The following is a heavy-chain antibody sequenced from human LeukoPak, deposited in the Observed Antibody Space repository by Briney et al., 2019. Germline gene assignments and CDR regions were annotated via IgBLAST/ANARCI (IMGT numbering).Heavy chain of an antibody. CDR2: ISGTTANI. CDR1: GFTLGSYS. Sequence: PGGSLRLSCSPSGFTLGSYSMSWVRQVPGKGLQWVSFISGTTANIFYADSVKGRFTISRDNADNSLFLQMNSLRVEDTGVYYCARDAVQAGTPFYFDVWGQGALVTVSS. D-gene: IGHD6-19*01. CDR3: ARDAVQAGTPFYFDV. J-gene: IGHJ4*02. V-gene: IGHV3-48*01.